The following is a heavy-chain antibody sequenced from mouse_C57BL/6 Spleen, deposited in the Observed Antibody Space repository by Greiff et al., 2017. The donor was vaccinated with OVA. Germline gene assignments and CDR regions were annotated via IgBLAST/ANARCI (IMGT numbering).Heavy chain of an antibody. V-gene: IGHV1-69*01. J-gene: IGHJ2*01. CDR3: ARSRDYYYFDY. Sequence: QVQLQQPGAELVMPGASVKLSCKASGYTFTSYWMHWVKQRPGQGLEWIGEIDPSDSYTNYNQKFKGKSTLTVDKSSSTAYMQLSSLTSEDAAVYYCARSRDYYYFDYWGQGTTLTVSS. CDR1: GYTFTSYW. D-gene: IGHD1-1*01. CDR2: IDPSDSYT.